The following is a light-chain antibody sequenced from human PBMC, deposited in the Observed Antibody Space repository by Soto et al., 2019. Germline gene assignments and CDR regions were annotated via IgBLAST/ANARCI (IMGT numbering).Light chain of an antibody. V-gene: IGKV3-20*01. Sequence: EVLLTQSPATLSLSPGDRSPLSCRASQNLSRYFLAWYQHKPGQAPRLLISGASRRATGIQDRFSGAGSGTDFTLTISRMEPEDFALYYCQQHDILPITFGQGTRVEIK. CDR1: QNLSRYF. CDR2: GAS. J-gene: IGKJ5*01. CDR3: QQHDILPIT.